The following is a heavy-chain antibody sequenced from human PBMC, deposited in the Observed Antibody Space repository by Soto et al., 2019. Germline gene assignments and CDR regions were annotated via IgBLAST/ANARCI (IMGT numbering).Heavy chain of an antibody. V-gene: IGHV3-23*01. Sequence: EVHLLESGGGLVQPGGSLRLSCAASEFTFSSYAMSWVRQAPGKGLEWVSAISGSGGSTDYADSVKGRFTISRDNSKNMFYLQMDSLRAEDTALYYCAKCAYYRGGYFDLWGRGTLVTVSS. J-gene: IGHJ2*01. CDR1: EFTFSSYA. D-gene: IGHD3-10*01. CDR3: AKCAYYRGGYFDL. CDR2: ISGSGGST.